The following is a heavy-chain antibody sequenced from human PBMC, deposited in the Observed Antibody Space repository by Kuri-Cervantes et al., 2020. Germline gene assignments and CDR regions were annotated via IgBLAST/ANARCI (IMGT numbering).Heavy chain of an antibody. CDR3: ARGRRTFYYDSSAYYGAFDI. CDR2: ISGSGTTI. Sequence: GGSLRLSCAASGFTFSDHYVTWIRQAPGKGLELVSYISGSGTTIYYADSVKGRFTISRDNSKNTLYLQMGSLRAEDMAVYYCARGRRTFYYDSSAYYGAFDIWGQGTMVTVSS. V-gene: IGHV3-11*04. D-gene: IGHD3-22*01. CDR1: GFTFSDHY. J-gene: IGHJ3*02.